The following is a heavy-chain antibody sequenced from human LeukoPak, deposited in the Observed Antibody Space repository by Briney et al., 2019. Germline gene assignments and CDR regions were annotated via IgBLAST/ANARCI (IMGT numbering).Heavy chain of an antibody. CDR3: ARAEDTAMVSDYYYYGMDV. J-gene: IGHJ6*02. CDR2: IIPIFGTA. V-gene: IGHV1-69*13. D-gene: IGHD5-18*01. CDR1: GGTFSSYA. Sequence: ASVKVSCKASGGTFSSYAISWVRQAPGQGLEWMGGIIPIFGTANHAQKFQGRVTITADESTSTAYMELSSLRSEDTAVYYCARAEDTAMVSDYYYYGMDVWGQGTTVTVSS.